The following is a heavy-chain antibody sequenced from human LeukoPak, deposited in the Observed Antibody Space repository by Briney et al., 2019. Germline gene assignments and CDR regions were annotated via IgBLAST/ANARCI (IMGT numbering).Heavy chain of an antibody. CDR1: GYTFTSYF. J-gene: IGHJ1*01. CDR2: INPSGGST. D-gene: IGHD2-15*01. CDR3: AKDFRGVVEPQHFQH. V-gene: IGHV1-46*01. Sequence: ASVKVSCKASGYTFTSYFIHWVRQAPGQGLEWMGIINPSGGSTTYAQKFQDRVTMTRDMSTSTVYMEVSSLRSEDTAVYYCAKDFRGVVEPQHFQHWGQGTLVTVSS.